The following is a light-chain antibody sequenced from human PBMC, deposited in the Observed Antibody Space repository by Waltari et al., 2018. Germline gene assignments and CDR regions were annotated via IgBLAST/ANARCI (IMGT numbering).Light chain of an antibody. CDR2: TAS. Sequence: DIHMTQSPSSLSASVGDRVTITCRASQSISSYLSWYQQKPGKAPKLLIYTASTLQSGVPSRFSGSGSGTDFTLTISSLQPEDFATYYCQQSYSTLLFTFGPGTKVDIK. CDR1: QSISSY. J-gene: IGKJ3*01. V-gene: IGKV1-39*01. CDR3: QQSYSTLLFT.